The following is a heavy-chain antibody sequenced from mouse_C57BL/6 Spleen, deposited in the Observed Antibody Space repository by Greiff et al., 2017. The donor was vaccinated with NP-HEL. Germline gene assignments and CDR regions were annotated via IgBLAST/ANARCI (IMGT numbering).Heavy chain of an antibody. CDR3: ARCTTVVARYLDV. CDR2: IYPGSGNT. CDR1: GYTFTDYY. Sequence: VQLQQSGAELVRPGASVKLSCKASGYTFTDYYINWVKQRPGQGLEWIARIYPGSGNTYYNEKFKGKATLTAEKSSSTAYMQLSSLTSEDSAVYFSARCTTVVARYLDVWGTGTTVTVSS. D-gene: IGHD1-1*01. J-gene: IGHJ1*03. V-gene: IGHV1-76*01.